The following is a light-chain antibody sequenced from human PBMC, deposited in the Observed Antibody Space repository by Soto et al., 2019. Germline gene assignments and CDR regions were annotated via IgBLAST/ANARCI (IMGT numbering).Light chain of an antibody. CDR3: QRYCTSTSCT. Sequence: EIVLTKSQGTLPLSPGERASLACRASQSLSSAYLAWYKQKPCQAPRLLMFETSTRATGIPARFSGSGSGTGFNFNISGLEPEYLVVDYCQRYCTSTSCTFGQGHKVAIK. J-gene: IGKJ1*01. V-gene: IGKV3-20*01. CDR1: QSLSSAY. CDR2: ETS.